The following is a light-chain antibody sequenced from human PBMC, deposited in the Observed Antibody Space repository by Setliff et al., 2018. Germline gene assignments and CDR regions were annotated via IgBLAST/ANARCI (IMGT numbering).Light chain of an antibody. J-gene: IGLJ1*01. CDR3: QSYDSSLSGYV. Sequence: QSVLTQPPSVSGAPGQTVTISCTGSSSNIGARYDVQWYQQLPGTAPKLLIYANNNRPSGVPDRFSGSKSGTSASLAISGLQADDEADYYCQSYDSSLSGYVFGTWTKVTVL. CDR1: SSNIGARYD. CDR2: ANN. V-gene: IGLV1-40*01.